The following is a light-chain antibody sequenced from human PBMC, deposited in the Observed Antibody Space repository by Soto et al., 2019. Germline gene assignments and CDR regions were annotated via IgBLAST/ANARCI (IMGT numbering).Light chain of an antibody. CDR1: SSDVGGYNY. J-gene: IGLJ2*01. Sequence: QSALTQPASVSGSPGQSITLSCTGTSSDVGGYNYVSWYQQHPGKAPKLMIYEVTNRPSGVSIRFSGSKSGNTASLTISGLQAEDEADYYCCAYTSTTTRVLFGGGTKVTVL. V-gene: IGLV2-14*01. CDR3: CAYTSTTTRVL. CDR2: EVT.